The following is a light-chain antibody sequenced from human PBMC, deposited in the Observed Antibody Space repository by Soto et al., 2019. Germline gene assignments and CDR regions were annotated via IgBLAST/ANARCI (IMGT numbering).Light chain of an antibody. CDR2: AAS. CDR3: HQTYANPWT. J-gene: IGKJ1*01. Sequence: DIQMTQSPSSLSASVGDRVSITCRASQSISTYLNWYQQKPGMAPKVLIYAASRLQSGVPSRFSGSGSGTDLTLTISSLQPEDFATYYCHQTYANPWTFGHGTKVEIK. V-gene: IGKV1-39*01. CDR1: QSISTY.